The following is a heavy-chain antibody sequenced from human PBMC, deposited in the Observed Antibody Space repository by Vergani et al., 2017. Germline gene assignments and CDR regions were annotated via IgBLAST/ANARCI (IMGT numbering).Heavy chain of an antibody. V-gene: IGHV1-18*01. CDR2: ISAYNGNT. J-gene: IGHJ4*02. CDR1: GYTFTSYG. CDR3: ARAWGGDYYGSGSYDYFDY. Sequence: QVQLVQSGAEVKKPGSSVKVSCKASGYTFTSYGISWVRQAPGQGLEWMGWISAYNGNTNYAQKLQGRVTMTTDTSTSTAYMELRSLRSDDTAVYYCARAWGGDYYGSGSYDYFDYWGQGTLVTVSS. D-gene: IGHD3-10*01.